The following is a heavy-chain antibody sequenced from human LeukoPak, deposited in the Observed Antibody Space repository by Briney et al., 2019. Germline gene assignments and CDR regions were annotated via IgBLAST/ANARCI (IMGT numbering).Heavy chain of an antibody. CDR3: ARVRQSGSPLDY. CDR1: GFTFSSYW. CDR2: IKQDGSDQ. Sequence: PGGSLRLSCAASGFTFSSYWMSWARQAPGKGLQWVASIKQDGSDQYYVDSVKGRFTISRDNAKNSLYLQMNSLRAEDTAVYYCARVRQSGSPLDYWGQGTLVTVSS. J-gene: IGHJ4*02. V-gene: IGHV3-7*05. D-gene: IGHD1-26*01.